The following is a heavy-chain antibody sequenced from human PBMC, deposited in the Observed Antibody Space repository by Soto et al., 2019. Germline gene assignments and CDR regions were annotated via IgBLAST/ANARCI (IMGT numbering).Heavy chain of an antibody. V-gene: IGHV3-30*18. CDR3: AKGSQAAAVLDH. D-gene: IGHD6-25*01. J-gene: IGHJ4*02. CDR2: ISFDAKNI. CDR1: GFTFSLYG. Sequence: QVQLVESGGGVVQPGRSLKLSCTTSGFTFSLYGMHWVRQAPGKGLEWLAVISFDAKNIYDADSVKGRFTISRDNSKTTLFLQMSHLRADDTAVYFCAKGSQAAAVLDHWGQGALVTVAS.